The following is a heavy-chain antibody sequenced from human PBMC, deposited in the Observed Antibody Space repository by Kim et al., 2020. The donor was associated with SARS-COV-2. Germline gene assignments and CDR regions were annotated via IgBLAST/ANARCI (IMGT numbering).Heavy chain of an antibody. CDR3: ARGDVLSHY. Sequence: GGSLRLSCAASGFTFYDYGMSWVRQAPGKGLEWVAGINWNGGSTCYADSVKGRFTISRDNAKNSLYLQMNSLRAEDTALYYCARGDVLSHYWGQVTLVTVSS. D-gene: IGHD3-16*01. J-gene: IGHJ4*02. CDR1: GFTFYDYG. CDR2: INWNGGST. V-gene: IGHV3-20*04.